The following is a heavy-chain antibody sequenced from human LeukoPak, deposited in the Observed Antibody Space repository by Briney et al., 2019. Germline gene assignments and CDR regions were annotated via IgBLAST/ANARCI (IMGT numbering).Heavy chain of an antibody. CDR3: ARVNGAGYGATNLAY. J-gene: IGHJ4*02. Sequence: GGSLRLSCAASGFTFSSYAIHCVRQAPGKGLEWVSVISYDGNYKYYADSVTGRFTVSRDDFQSLLFLQMNTPRPEAAMVASCARVNGAGYGATNLAYWGQGTLVTVSS. CDR1: GFTFSSYA. CDR2: ISYDGNYK. D-gene: IGHD1-26*01. V-gene: IGHV3-30-3*01.